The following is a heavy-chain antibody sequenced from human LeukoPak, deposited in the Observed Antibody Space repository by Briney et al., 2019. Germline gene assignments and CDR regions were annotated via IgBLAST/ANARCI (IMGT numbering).Heavy chain of an antibody. CDR3: ARAPRVATPAFDI. V-gene: IGHV1-18*01. D-gene: IGHD5-12*01. Sequence: GASVKVSCKASGYTFTSYGISWVRQAPGQGLEWMGWISAYNGNTNYAQKFQGRVTITADESTSTAYMELSSLRSEDTAVYYCARAPRVATPAFDIWGQGTMVTVSS. CDR2: ISAYNGNT. J-gene: IGHJ3*02. CDR1: GYTFTSYG.